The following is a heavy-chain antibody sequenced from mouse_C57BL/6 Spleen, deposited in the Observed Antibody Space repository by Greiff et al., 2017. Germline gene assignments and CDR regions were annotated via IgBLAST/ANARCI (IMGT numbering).Heavy chain of an antibody. CDR2: IDPETGGT. V-gene: IGHV1-15*01. Sequence: QVQLQQSGAELVRPGASVTLSCKASGYTFTDYEMHWVKQTPVHGLEWIGAIDPETGGTAYIQKFKGKAKLTAAKSSNTAYMELRSLTSEYSAVYYCTRGGSFAYWGQGTLVTVSA. CDR1: GYTFTDYE. J-gene: IGHJ3*01. CDR3: TRGGSFAY.